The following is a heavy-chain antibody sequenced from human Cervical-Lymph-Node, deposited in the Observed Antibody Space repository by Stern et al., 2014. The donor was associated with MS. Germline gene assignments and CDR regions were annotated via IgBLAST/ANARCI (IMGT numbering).Heavy chain of an antibody. CDR2: INAGNGNT. V-gene: IGHV1-3*01. CDR3: ARDIGGYNVFDY. Sequence: QVQLVQSGAEVKKPGASVKVSCKASGYTFTSYAMHWVRQAPGQRLEWMGWINAGNGNTKYSQKFQGRVTITRDTSASTAYMELSSLRSEDTAVYYCARDIGGYNVFDYWGQGTLVTVSS. CDR1: GYTFTSYA. J-gene: IGHJ4*02. D-gene: IGHD5-18*01.